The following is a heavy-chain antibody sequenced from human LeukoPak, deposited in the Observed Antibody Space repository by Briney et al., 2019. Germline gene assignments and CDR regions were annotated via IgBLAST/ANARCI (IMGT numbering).Heavy chain of an antibody. J-gene: IGHJ4*02. CDR3: ARGQLYYDILTGYSL. D-gene: IGHD3-9*01. Sequence: SETVSLTCAVYGGSFSGYYWSWIRQPPGKGLEWIGEINHSGSTNYNPSLKSRVTISVDTSKNQFSLKLSSVTAADTAVYYCARGQLYYDILTGYSLWGQGTLVTVSS. V-gene: IGHV4-34*01. CDR2: INHSGST. CDR1: GGSFSGYY.